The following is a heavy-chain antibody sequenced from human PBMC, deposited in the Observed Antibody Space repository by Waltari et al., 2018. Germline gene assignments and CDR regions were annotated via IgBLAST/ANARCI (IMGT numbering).Heavy chain of an antibody. CDR2: INQDESEK. CDR3: ARGVASMIRGVVDWFDP. CDR1: GFSFSSYW. J-gene: IGHJ5*02. Sequence: EVQLVESGGGLVQPGGSLRLSCAASGFSFSSYWMSWVRQAPGKGLEWVANINQDESEKHYVDSVKGRFTVSRDNAKSSLYLQMNSLRADDTAVYYCARGVASMIRGVVDWFDPWGQGTLVTVSS. V-gene: IGHV3-7*01. D-gene: IGHD3-10*01.